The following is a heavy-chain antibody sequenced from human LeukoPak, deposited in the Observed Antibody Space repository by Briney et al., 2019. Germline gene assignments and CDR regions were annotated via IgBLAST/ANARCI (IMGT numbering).Heavy chain of an antibody. CDR2: MDPYSSNT. Sequence: GASVKVSCKASGYTFTTYDINWVRQAAGQGLEWMGWMDPYSSNTGYAQKFQGRVTITRNTSISTAYMELSSLTSEDTAVYYCAREACSGNRCAKPRFDPWGQGTLVTVSS. J-gene: IGHJ5*02. V-gene: IGHV1-8*03. D-gene: IGHD2-15*01. CDR3: AREACSGNRCAKPRFDP. CDR1: GYTFTTYD.